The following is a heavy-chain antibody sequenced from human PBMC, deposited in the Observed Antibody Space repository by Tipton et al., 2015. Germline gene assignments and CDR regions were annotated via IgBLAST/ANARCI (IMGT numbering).Heavy chain of an antibody. CDR3: ARWSLLADRDYYYYGMDV. D-gene: IGHD2-15*01. J-gene: IGHJ6*02. CDR2: INSDGSST. CDR1: GFTFSSYW. V-gene: IGHV3-74*01. Sequence: GSLRLSCAASGFTFSSYWMHWVRQAPGKGLVWVSRINSDGSSTSYADSVKGRFTISRDNAKNSLYLQMNSLRDEDTAVYYCARWSLLADRDYYYYGMDVWGQGTTVTVSS.